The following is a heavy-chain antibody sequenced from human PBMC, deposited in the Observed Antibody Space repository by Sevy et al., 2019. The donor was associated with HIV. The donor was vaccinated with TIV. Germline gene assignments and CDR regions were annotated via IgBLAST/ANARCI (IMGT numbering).Heavy chain of an antibody. CDR1: GFTFSDYG. CDR3: AKYLTQIWPQDVYYGMDV. V-gene: IGHV3-30*18. D-gene: IGHD5-18*01. CDR2: ISHDGSKK. J-gene: IGHJ6*02. Sequence: GGSLRLSCAASGFTFSDYGMNWVRQAPGKGLEWVAVISHDGSKKFYRDSVKGRFTISRDNSKNTLYLEMNSLRVEDTAVYYCAKYLTQIWPQDVYYGMDVWGQGTTVTVSS.